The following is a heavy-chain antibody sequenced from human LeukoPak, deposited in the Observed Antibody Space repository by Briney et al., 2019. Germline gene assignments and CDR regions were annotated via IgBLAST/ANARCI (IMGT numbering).Heavy chain of an antibody. Sequence: GGSLRLSCAASGFTFSCCGMTWVRQAPGKGLEWVSAISGSGGSTYYADSVKGRFTISRDNSKNTLYLQMNSLRAEDTAVYYCARDVDYYDSGSREIQIHYWGQGTLVTVSS. CDR2: ISGSGGST. CDR1: GFTFSCCG. V-gene: IGHV3-23*01. D-gene: IGHD3-10*01. CDR3: ARDVDYYDSGSREIQIHY. J-gene: IGHJ4*02.